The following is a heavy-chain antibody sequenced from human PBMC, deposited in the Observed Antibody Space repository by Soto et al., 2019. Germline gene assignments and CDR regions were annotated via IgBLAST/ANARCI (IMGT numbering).Heavy chain of an antibody. J-gene: IGHJ4*02. CDR1: GFTFDAYG. D-gene: IGHD5-18*01. CDR3: ARITLDTIMALDF. Sequence: QVQLVESGGGVVQPGGSLRLSCAASGFTFDAYGFHWVRQAPGKGLEWVAVVWSNGNLKYYADSVKGRFTISRVSSKSPLKLPMNRLRADDTAVYYCARITLDTIMALDFWGQGTLVTVSS. CDR2: VWSNGNLK. V-gene: IGHV3-33*01.